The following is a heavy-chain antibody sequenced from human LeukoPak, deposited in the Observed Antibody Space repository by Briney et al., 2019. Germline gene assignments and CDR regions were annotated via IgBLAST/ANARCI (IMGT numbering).Heavy chain of an antibody. CDR2: ISSGSRSI. J-gene: IGHJ4*02. Sequence: GGSLRLSCAASGFTFSSYTMNWVRQAPGKGLEWVSSISSGSRSIFYADSVKGRFTISRDNTKNSLYLQLNSLRAEDTAVYYCAREGSWYFDYWGQGTLVTVSS. CDR3: AREGSWYFDY. D-gene: IGHD6-13*01. CDR1: GFTFSSYT. V-gene: IGHV3-21*01.